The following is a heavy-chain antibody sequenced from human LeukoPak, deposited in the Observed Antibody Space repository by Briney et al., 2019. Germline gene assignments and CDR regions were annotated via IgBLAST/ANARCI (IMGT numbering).Heavy chain of an antibody. CDR1: GYSISSGYY. Sequence: PSETLSLTCTVSGYSISSGYYWGWIRPPPGKGLEWIGSIYHSGSTYYNPSLKSRVTISVDTSKNQFSLKLSSVTAADTAVYYCAREGPQNYDFWSGYCDYWGQGTLVTVSS. V-gene: IGHV4-38-2*02. D-gene: IGHD3-3*01. CDR2: IYHSGST. J-gene: IGHJ4*02. CDR3: AREGPQNYDFWSGYCDY.